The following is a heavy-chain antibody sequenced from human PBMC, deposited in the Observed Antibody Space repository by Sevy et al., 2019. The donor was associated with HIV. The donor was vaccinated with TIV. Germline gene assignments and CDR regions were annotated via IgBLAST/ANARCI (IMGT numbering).Heavy chain of an antibody. D-gene: IGHD3-22*01. Sequence: GGSLRLSCTGSGFLFSSYGIHWVRQAPGKGLEWVAVISDDSNKKYYAAPVKGRFTVSRDNSKNTVSLQMNSLTTYDTAVYFCAKVAIKYDDTTGLYFDYWGQGSLVTVSS. CDR2: ISDDSNKK. CDR1: GFLFSSYG. CDR3: AKVAIKYDDTTGLYFDY. V-gene: IGHV3-30*18. J-gene: IGHJ4*02.